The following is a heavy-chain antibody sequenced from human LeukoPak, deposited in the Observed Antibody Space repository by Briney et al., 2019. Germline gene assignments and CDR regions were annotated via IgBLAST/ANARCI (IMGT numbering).Heavy chain of an antibody. Sequence: GGSLGLSCAASGFTFSSYSMHWVRQAPGKGLEWVSSIRSSSSYIYYADSVEGRFTIPRDNPKHTLYLQMNSLRAEHTAVYYCAREGRILNGYPPDYWGQGTLVTVSS. CDR3: AREGRILNGYPPDY. CDR2: IRSSSSYI. J-gene: IGHJ4*02. D-gene: IGHD3-9*01. CDR1: GFTFSSYS. V-gene: IGHV3-21*01.